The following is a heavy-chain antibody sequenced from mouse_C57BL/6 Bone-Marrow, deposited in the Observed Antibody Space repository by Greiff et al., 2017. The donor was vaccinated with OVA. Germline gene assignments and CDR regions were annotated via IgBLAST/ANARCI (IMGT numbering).Heavy chain of an antibody. Sequence: QVQLQQSGAELVMPGASVKLSCKASGYTFTSYWMHWVKQRPGQGLEWIGEIDPSDSYTNYNQKFKGKSTLTVDKSSSTAYMQLSSLTSEDSAVYYCAIYDGYYLDYWGQGTTLTVSS. CDR3: AIYDGYYLDY. J-gene: IGHJ2*01. CDR2: IDPSDSYT. D-gene: IGHD2-3*01. CDR1: GYTFTSYW. V-gene: IGHV1-69*01.